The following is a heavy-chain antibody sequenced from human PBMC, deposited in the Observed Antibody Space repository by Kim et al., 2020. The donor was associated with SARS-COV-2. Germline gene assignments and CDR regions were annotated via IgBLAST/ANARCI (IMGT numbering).Heavy chain of an antibody. CDR3: ARDSGSGSYYKTYNWFDP. V-gene: IGHV3-11*06. D-gene: IGHD3-10*01. Sequence: KGRFTISRDNAKNSLYLQMNSLRAEDTAVYYCARDSGSGSYYKTYNWFDPWGQGTLVTVSS. J-gene: IGHJ5*02.